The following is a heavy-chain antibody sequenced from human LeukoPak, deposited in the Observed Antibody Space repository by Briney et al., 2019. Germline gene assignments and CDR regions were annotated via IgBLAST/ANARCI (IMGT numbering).Heavy chain of an antibody. CDR2: INPNSGGT. V-gene: IGHV1-2*02. CDR3: ARSFSFPDYYYYMDV. Sequence: ASVKVSCKASGYTFTGYYMYWVRQAPGQGLEWMGWINPNSGGTNYAQKFQGRVTMTRDTSISTAYMELSRLRSDDTAVYYCARSFSFPDYYYYMDVWGKGTTVTVSS. CDR1: GYTFTGYY. D-gene: IGHD2/OR15-2a*01. J-gene: IGHJ6*03.